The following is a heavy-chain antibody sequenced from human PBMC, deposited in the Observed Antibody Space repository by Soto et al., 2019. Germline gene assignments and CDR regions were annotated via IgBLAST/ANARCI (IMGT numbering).Heavy chain of an antibody. D-gene: IGHD3-3*01. V-gene: IGHV1-3*01. CDR2: INAGNGNT. J-gene: IGHJ4*02. CDR1: VYTFTSYA. CDR3: AREYYDFWSGYYGYNDY. Sequence: ASVKVSCKASVYTFTSYAMHWVRQDQGQRLEWMGWINAGNGNTKYSQKFQGRVTITRDTSASTAYMELSSLRSEDTAVYYCAREYYDFWSGYYGYNDYWGQGTLVTVSS.